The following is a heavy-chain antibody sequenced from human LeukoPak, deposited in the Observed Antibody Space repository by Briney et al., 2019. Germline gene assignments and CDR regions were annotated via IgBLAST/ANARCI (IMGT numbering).Heavy chain of an antibody. CDR2: VCSSGPT. CDR1: GXSVSSSSRC. CDR3: ATWNRITVGGTGGFDY. J-gene: IGHJ4*02. D-gene: IGHD6-19*01. Sequence: SETLSLSCTVSGXSVSSSSRCWGWIRQPPGKGRELTGFVCSSGPTQYNPSLKSRVTISVDTSKNQFSLKLSSVTAADTAVYYCATWNRITVGGTGGFDYWGQGALVTVSS. V-gene: IGHV4-39*01.